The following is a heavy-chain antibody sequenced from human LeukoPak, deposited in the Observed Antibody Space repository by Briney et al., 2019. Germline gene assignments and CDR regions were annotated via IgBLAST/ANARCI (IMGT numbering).Heavy chain of an antibody. D-gene: IGHD6-13*01. J-gene: IGHJ4*02. CDR1: GGSFSSYC. CDR3: ARRTFFSSWYDY. CDR2: IYYSGST. V-gene: IGHV4-59*05. Sequence: PSETLSLTCTVSGGSFSSYCWSWVRQPPGKGLEWIGSIYYSGSTYYNPSLKSRVTISVDTSKNQFSLKLSSVTAADTAVYYCARRTFFSSWYDYWGQGTLVTVSS.